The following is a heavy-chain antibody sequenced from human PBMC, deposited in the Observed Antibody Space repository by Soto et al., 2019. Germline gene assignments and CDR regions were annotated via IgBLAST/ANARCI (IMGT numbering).Heavy chain of an antibody. D-gene: IGHD5-12*01. J-gene: IGHJ4*02. Sequence: PSETLSLTCTVSGGSISTYYWSWIRQPPGKGLEWLGYIYYSGSTNYNPSLKSRVTISVDTSKNQFSLKLTSVTAADSAIYYCARFKGGYDNYFDYWGQGTLVTVSS. CDR1: GGSISTYY. CDR2: IYYSGST. CDR3: ARFKGGYDNYFDY. V-gene: IGHV4-59*01.